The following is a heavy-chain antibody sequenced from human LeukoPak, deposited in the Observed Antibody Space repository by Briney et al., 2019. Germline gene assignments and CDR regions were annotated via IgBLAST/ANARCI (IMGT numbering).Heavy chain of an antibody. CDR1: GGSISSYY. V-gene: IGHV4-59*08. Sequence: SGTLSLTCTVSGGSISSYYWSWIRQPPGKGLEWIGYIYYSGSTNYNPSLKSRVTISVDTSKNQFSLKLSSVTAADTAVYYCARHSTAMVTYFDYWGQGTLVTVSS. CDR3: ARHSTAMVTYFDY. J-gene: IGHJ4*02. CDR2: IYYSGST. D-gene: IGHD5-18*01.